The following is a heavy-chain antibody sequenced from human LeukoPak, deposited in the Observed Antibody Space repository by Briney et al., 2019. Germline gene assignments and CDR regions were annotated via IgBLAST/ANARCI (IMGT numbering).Heavy chain of an antibody. CDR2: INDSGST. Sequence: ASETLSLTCAVNSGSFNYYYWSWIRQPPGKGLEWIGEINDSGSTNYNTYLKGRVTISVDTSRKRLSLKFASVTAADTAVYYCARGRKISTGSRYYYYGMDVWGQGTTVTVSS. J-gene: IGHJ6*02. CDR1: SGSFNYYY. CDR3: ARGRKISTGSRYYYYGMDV. V-gene: IGHV4-34*01. D-gene: IGHD3-9*01.